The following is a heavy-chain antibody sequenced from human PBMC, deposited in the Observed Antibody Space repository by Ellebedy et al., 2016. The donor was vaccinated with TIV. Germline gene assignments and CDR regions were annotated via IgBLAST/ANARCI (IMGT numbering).Heavy chain of an antibody. CDR2: ISADNGNT. D-gene: IGHD2-21*02. CDR1: GYTFTSYD. J-gene: IGHJ4*02. V-gene: IGHV1-18*01. CDR3: AWWSQVGDRLEYYFDY. Sequence: AASVKVSCKASGYTFTSYDISWVRHAPGQGLEWMVLISADNGNTNYAQKLQGRVTMTTDTSTSTAYIELRSLRSDDTAVYYCAWWSQVGDRLEYYFDYWGQGTLVTVSS.